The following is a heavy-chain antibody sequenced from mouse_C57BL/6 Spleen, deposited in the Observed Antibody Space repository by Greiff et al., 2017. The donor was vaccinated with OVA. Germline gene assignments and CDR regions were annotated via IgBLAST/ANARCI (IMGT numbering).Heavy chain of an antibody. D-gene: IGHD1-1*01. V-gene: IGHV2-5*01. CDR3: AAITTVVATYYAMDY. Sequence: QVQLQQSGPGLVQPSQSLSITCTVSGFSLTSYGVHWVRQSPGKGLEWLGVIWRGGSTDYNAAFMSRLSITKDNSKSQVFFKMNSLQADDTAIYYCAAITTVVATYYAMDYWGQGTSVTVSS. CDR1: GFSLTSYG. CDR2: IWRGGST. J-gene: IGHJ4*01.